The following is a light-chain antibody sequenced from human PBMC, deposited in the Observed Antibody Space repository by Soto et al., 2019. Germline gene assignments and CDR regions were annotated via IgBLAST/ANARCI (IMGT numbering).Light chain of an antibody. J-gene: IGLJ1*01. CDR2: EVS. CDR3: LSYAGTAYV. CDR1: SSDVGAYTS. Sequence: QSVLTQPASVSGSPGQSITISCTGTSSDVGAYTSVSWYQQHPGKAPKLIIYEVSNRPPGVSTRFSGSKSASTASLTISGLQAEDEADYYCLSYAGTAYVFGTGTKVTVL. V-gene: IGLV2-14*01.